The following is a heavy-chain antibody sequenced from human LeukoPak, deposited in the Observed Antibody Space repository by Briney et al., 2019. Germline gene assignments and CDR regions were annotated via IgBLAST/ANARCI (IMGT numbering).Heavy chain of an antibody. CDR3: ARANGYCSGGSCEVPY. J-gene: IGHJ4*02. V-gene: IGHV1-2*02. CDR2: INPNSGGT. D-gene: IGHD2-15*01. CDR1: GYTFTGYY. Sequence: ASVKVSCKASGYTFTGYYMHWVRQAPGQGLEWMGWINPNSGGTNYAQKLQGRVTMTTDTSTSTAYMELRSLRSDDTAVYYCARANGYCSGGSCEVPYWGQGTLVTVSS.